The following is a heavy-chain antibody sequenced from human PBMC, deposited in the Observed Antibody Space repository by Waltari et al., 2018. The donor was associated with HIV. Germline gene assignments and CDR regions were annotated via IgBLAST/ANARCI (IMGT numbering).Heavy chain of an antibody. V-gene: IGHV5-51*01. CDR3: ARHEGYCSSTSCRIQFDY. CDR2: IYPGDSDT. D-gene: IGHD2-2*01. J-gene: IGHJ4*02. CDR1: GYSFTSYW. Sequence: EVQLVQSGAEVKKPGESLKISCKGSGYSFTSYWIGWVRQMPGNGLEWMGIIYPGDSDTRYSPSFQGQVTISADKSISTAYLQWSSLKASDTAMYYCARHEGYCSSTSCRIQFDYWGQGTLVTVSS.